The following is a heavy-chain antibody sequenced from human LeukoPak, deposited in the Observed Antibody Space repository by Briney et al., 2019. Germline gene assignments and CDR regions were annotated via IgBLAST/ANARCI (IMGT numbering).Heavy chain of an antibody. Sequence: PGGSLRLSCAASGFTFSSYSMKWVRQAPGKGLEWVSPISSSSSYIYYADSVKGRFTISRDNAKNSLYLQMNSLRAEDTAVYYCARAGISAADAFDIWGQGTMVTVSS. CDR2: ISSSSSYI. J-gene: IGHJ3*02. CDR1: GFTFSSYS. CDR3: ARAGISAADAFDI. V-gene: IGHV3-21*01. D-gene: IGHD1-26*01.